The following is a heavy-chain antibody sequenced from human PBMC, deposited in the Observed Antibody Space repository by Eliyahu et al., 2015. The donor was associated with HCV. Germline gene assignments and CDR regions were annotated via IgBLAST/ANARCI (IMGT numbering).Heavy chain of an antibody. Sequence: QVQLQESGPGLVKPSETLSLTCPVSGGSIXXXYWSWIRQPPGKGLEWIGYIHYSGSTNYNPSLKSRVTISIDTSKNQFSLNLTSVTAADTAMYYCASXGGGIAVTGTGGWFDPWGQGTLVTVSS. J-gene: IGHJ5*02. D-gene: IGHD6-19*01. V-gene: IGHV4-59*01. CDR1: GGSIXXXY. CDR2: IHYSGST. CDR3: ASXGGGIAVTGTGGWFDP.